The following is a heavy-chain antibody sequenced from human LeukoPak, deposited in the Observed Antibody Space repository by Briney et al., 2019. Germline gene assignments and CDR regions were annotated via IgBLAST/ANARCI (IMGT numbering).Heavy chain of an antibody. CDR2: ISGSGGST. CDR1: GFTFSSYA. D-gene: IGHD2-15*01. J-gene: IGHJ5*02. CDR3: AKVVSRYCSGGSCYRNWFDP. V-gene: IGHV3-23*01. Sequence: SGGSLRLSCAASGFTFSSYAMSWVRQAPGKGLEWVSAISGSGGSTYYADSVKGRFTTSRDNSKNTLYLQMNSLRAEDTAVYYCAKVVSRYCSGGSCYRNWFDPWGQGTLVTVSS.